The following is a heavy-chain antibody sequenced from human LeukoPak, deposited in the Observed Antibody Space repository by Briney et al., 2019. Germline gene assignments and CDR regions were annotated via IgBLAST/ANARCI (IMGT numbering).Heavy chain of an antibody. V-gene: IGHV3-74*01. Sequence: GGSLRLSCVASGITFSGNWHWVRQAAGKGRVWVSRIKSDGSSTSYAASVKGRFTISRDSAKNTLYPQMNSLRVEDTAVYYCAPIGVGYWGQGTLVTVSS. CDR1: GITFSGNW. J-gene: IGHJ4*02. CDR2: IKSDGSST. CDR3: APIGVGY. D-gene: IGHD2-8*01.